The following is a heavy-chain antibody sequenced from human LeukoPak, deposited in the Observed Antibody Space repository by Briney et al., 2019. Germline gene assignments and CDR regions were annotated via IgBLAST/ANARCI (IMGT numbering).Heavy chain of an antibody. V-gene: IGHV4-39*01. J-gene: IGHJ4*02. CDR3: ARLRNGFTGNY. CDR1: VRFISSSSYY. Sequence: SETLSLTCTVSVRFISSSSYYGGWIRQPPGKGLEWIGSSYYSGSTYYNPSLKSRVTIYVDTSKNQFSLKVSSVAAADTAVYYCARLRNGFTGNYWGQGTLVTVSS. D-gene: IGHD1-1*01. CDR2: SYYSGST.